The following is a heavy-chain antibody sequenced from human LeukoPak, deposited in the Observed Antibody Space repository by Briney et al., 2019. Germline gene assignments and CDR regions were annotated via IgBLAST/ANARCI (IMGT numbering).Heavy chain of an antibody. CDR3: ASRVITMVRGVADPNLEYYFDY. D-gene: IGHD3-10*01. J-gene: IGHJ4*02. CDR2: INHSGST. Sequence: SETLSLTCAVYGGSFSGYYWSWIRQPPGKGLEWIGEINHSGSTNYNPSLKSRVTISVDTSKNQFSLKLSSVTAADTAVYYCASRVITMVRGVADPNLEYYFDYWGQGTLVTVSS. CDR1: GGSFSGYY. V-gene: IGHV4-34*01.